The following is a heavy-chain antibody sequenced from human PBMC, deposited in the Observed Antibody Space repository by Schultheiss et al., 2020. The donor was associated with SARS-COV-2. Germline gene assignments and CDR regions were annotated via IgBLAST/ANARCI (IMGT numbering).Heavy chain of an antibody. J-gene: IGHJ6*02. V-gene: IGHV4-34*01. D-gene: IGHD3-3*01. CDR3: ARCLYDFWSGYARYYYYGMDV. CDR1: GGSFSGYY. CDR2: INHSGST. Sequence: ESLKISCAVYGGSFSGYYWSWIRQPPGKGLEWIGEINHSGSTNYNPSLKSRVTISVDTSKNQFSLKLSSVTAADTAVYYCARCLYDFWSGYARYYYYGMDVWGQGTTVTVSS.